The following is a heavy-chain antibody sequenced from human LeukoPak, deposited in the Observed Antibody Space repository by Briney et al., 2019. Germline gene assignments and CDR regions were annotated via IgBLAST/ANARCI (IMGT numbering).Heavy chain of an antibody. D-gene: IGHD2-2*01. CDR1: YGSISSYY. J-gene: IGHJ3*02. Sequence: SETLSLTCIVSYGSISSYYWSWIRQPPGKGLEWIGQIYSSGITNYSPSLKSRVTISADTSKNQFSLKLTSVTAADTAVYYCARSWKIIVVVPAGTDAFDIWGQGTMVTVSS. V-gene: IGHV4-59*01. CDR2: IYSSGIT. CDR3: ARSWKIIVVVPAGTDAFDI.